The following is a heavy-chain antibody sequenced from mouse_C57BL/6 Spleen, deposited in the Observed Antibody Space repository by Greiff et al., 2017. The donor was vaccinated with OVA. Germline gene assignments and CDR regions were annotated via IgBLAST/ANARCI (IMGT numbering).Heavy chain of an antibody. D-gene: IGHD2-4*01. CDR3: ASMRLRRAMDY. J-gene: IGHJ4*01. CDR1: GYSFTGYY. Sequence: EVQLQQSGPELVKPGASVKISCKASGYSFTGYYMNWVKQSPEKSLEWIGEINPSTGGTTYNQKFKAKATLTVDKSSSTAYMQLKSLTSEDSAVYYCASMRLRRAMDYWGQGTSVTVSS. CDR2: INPSTGGT. V-gene: IGHV1-42*01.